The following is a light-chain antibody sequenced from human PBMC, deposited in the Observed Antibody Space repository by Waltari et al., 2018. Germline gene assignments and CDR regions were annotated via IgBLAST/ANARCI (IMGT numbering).Light chain of an antibody. CDR3: MQALQTPWT. V-gene: IGKV2-28*01. CDR2: LGS. CDR1: QSLLHSNGYNS. J-gene: IGKJ1*01. Sequence: IVMTQSPLPLPVTPGEPSPISCRSSQSLLHSNGYNSIDWYLQKPGQSPQLLIYLGSNRASGVPDRFSGSGSGTDFTLKISRVEAEDVGVYYCMQALQTPWTFGQGTKVEIK.